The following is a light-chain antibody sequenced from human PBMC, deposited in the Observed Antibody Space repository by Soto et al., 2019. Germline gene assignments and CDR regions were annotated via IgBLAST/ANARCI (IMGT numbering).Light chain of an antibody. J-gene: IGKJ4*01. V-gene: IGKV3-15*01. CDR2: GAS. CDR1: QSVRSN. CDR3: HQYNMWPPLI. Sequence: EIVMTQSPGTLSVSPGESATLSCRASQSVRSNLAWYQQKPGQAPRLHIYGASTRAAGIPARFSGSGSGTEFTLTISSLQSEDFAVYYCHQYNMWPPLIFGGGTKVEIK.